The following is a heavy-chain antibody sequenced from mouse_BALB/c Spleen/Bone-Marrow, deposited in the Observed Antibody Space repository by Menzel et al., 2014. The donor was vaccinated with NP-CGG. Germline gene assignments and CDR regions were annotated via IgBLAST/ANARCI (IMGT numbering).Heavy chain of an antibody. Sequence: VQLQQSGPQLVKPGASMKISCKASGYSFSGYTMNWVKQSHGKNLEWIGLINPYNGDTNYNQKFKGKATLTVDKSSSPAYMELLSLTSEDSAVYYCARLDYDSPWFAYWGQGTLVTVSA. CDR3: ARLDYDSPWFAY. V-gene: IGHV1-37*01. CDR2: INPYNGDT. CDR1: GYSFSGYT. J-gene: IGHJ3*01. D-gene: IGHD2-4*01.